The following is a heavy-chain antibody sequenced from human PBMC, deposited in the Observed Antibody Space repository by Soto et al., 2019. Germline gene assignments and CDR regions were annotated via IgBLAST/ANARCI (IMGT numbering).Heavy chain of an antibody. CDR3: ARGLRYYYDSSGYYYDYYGMDV. CDR2: IIPILGIA. V-gene: IGHV1-69*02. J-gene: IGHJ6*02. Sequence: QVQLVQSGAEVKKPGSSVKVSCKASGGTFSSYTISWVRQAPGQGLEWMGRIIPILGIANYAQKFQGRVTITADKSTSTAYMELSSLRSEDTAVYYCARGLRYYYDSSGYYYDYYGMDVWGQGTTVTVSS. D-gene: IGHD3-22*01. CDR1: GGTFSSYT.